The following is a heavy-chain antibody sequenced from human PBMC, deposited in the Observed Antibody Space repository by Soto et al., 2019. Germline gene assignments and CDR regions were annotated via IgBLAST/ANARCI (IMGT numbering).Heavy chain of an antibody. CDR1: GYTFRSYG. D-gene: IGHD3-22*01. Sequence: ASVKVSCKACGYTFRSYGISWVRQAPGQGLEWVGWISAYNGDTHYAPKFQDRITLTTETSTDTAYMELRSLRLDDTAVYYCARDSSRYYDTSGLIWSYGAQGSRVPVSS. J-gene: IGHJ4*02. CDR2: ISAYNGDT. CDR3: ARDSSRYYDTSGLIWSY. V-gene: IGHV1-18*04.